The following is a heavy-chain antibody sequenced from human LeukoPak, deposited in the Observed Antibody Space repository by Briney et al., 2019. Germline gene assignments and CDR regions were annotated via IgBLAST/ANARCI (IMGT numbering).Heavy chain of an antibody. Sequence: GGSLRLSWAASGFTLSSYSMNWVRQAPGKGLGWVSYISSSSSTIYYADSVKGRFTISRDNAKDSLYLQMNSLRDEDTAVYYCADLYYDGPGKSAFDIWGQGTMVTVSS. D-gene: IGHD3-10*01. CDR1: GFTLSSYS. J-gene: IGHJ3*02. CDR2: ISSSSSTI. CDR3: ADLYYDGPGKSAFDI. V-gene: IGHV3-48*02.